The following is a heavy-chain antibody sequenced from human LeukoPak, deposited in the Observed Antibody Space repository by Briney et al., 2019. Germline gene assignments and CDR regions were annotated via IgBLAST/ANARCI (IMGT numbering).Heavy chain of an antibody. J-gene: IGHJ4*02. CDR1: GGSISSYY. D-gene: IGHD3-16*02. CDR3: ARGEQEYDYVWGSYRYRPQFDY. Sequence: ETLSLTCTVSGGSISSYYWSWIRQPPGKGLEWIGYIYYSGSTNYNPSLKSRVTISVDTSKNQFSLKLSSVTAADTAVYYCARGEQEYDYVWGSYRYRPQFDYWGQGTLVTVSS. V-gene: IGHV4-59*01. CDR2: IYYSGST.